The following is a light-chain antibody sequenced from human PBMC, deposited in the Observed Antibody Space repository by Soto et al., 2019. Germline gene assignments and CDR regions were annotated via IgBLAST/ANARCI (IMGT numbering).Light chain of an antibody. Sequence: EIVMTQSPATLSLSPGQRATLSCRASQSVSSKLAWYQQRPGQAPRLLIYSASTRATGIPARFSGSGSGTEFTLTISSLQSEDFAVNYCHQYHHWLTWTFGQGTKVDIK. CDR2: SAS. J-gene: IGKJ1*01. V-gene: IGKV3-15*01. CDR3: HQYHHWLTWT. CDR1: QSVSSK.